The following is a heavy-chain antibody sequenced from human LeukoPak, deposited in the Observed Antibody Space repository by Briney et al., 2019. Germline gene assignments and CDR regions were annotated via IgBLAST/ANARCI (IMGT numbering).Heavy chain of an antibody. CDR1: NGSISSYY. CDR2: IYSIGST. J-gene: IGHJ4*02. CDR3: ARWSNWVFDY. D-gene: IGHD1-1*01. V-gene: IGHV4-59*01. Sequence: SETLSLTCTVSNGSISSYYWSWIRQPPGKGLEWIGYIYSIGSTNYNPSLESRVTISVDTSKNRFSLKLSSVTAADTAVYYCARWSNWVFDYWGQGTLVTVSS.